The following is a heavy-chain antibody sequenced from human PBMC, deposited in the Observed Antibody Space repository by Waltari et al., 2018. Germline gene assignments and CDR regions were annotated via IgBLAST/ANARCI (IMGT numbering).Heavy chain of an antibody. CDR3: TTGHCGSDCYIYFY. CDR2: IRGRSDNYAT. J-gene: IGHJ4*02. D-gene: IGHD2-21*02. V-gene: IGHV3-73*01. Sequence: EVQLVESGGDLVRPGGSLKLSCSVSGFPFSASSIHWVRQASGKGREWVGRIRGRSDNYATEYAASVRGRFTFSRDDSKNTAYLQMNSLKTEDTAVYYCTTGHCGSDCYIYFYWGLGTLVTVSS. CDR1: GFPFSASS.